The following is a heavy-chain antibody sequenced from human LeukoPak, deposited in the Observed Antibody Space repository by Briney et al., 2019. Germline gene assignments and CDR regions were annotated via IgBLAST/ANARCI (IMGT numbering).Heavy chain of an antibody. J-gene: IGHJ4*02. D-gene: IGHD2/OR15-2a*01. Sequence: ASVKVSCKASGYTFTDYYMHWLRQAPGQGLEWVGWVNLRGGDTNYARKFQGRVSLTRDTSIYTAYMDLSSLTFDDTAIYYCARDSIEAPGLSYDYWGQGTLVTVSS. V-gene: IGHV1-2*02. CDR2: VNLRGGDT. CDR3: ARDSIEAPGLSYDY. CDR1: GYTFTDYY.